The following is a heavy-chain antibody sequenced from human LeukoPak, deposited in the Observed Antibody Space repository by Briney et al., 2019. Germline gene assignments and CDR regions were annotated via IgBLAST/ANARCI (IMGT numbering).Heavy chain of an antibody. V-gene: IGHV3-23*01. CDR2: ISGSGGST. J-gene: IGHJ4*02. CDR3: AKKAVVGAVPAATPHFDY. CDR1: GFTFSSYA. Sequence: GGSLRLSCAASGFTFSSYAMSWVRQAPGKGLEWVSAISGSGGSTYYADSVKGRFTISRDNSKNTLYLQMNSLRAEDTAVYYCAKKAVVGAVPAATPHFDYWGQGTLVTVSS. D-gene: IGHD2-2*01.